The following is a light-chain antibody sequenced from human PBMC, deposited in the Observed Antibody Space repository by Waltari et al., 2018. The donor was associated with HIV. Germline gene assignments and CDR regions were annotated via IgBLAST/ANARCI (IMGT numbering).Light chain of an antibody. V-gene: IGLV1-40*01. CDR1: RSNIGADYD. CDR2: GNK. Sequence: QSVLTQPPSVSGAPGPRVTISCTGGRSNIGADYDVPWYQQIPGTAPKLLISGNKNRPSGVPDRFSASKSGTSASLAITGLQAEDEADYFCQSYDRSLSASVVFGGGTKLTVL. J-gene: IGLJ2*01. CDR3: QSYDRSLSASVV.